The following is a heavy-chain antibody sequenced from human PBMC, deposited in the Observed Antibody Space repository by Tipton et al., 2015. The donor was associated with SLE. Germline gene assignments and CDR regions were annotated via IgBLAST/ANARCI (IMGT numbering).Heavy chain of an antibody. CDR2: TNQDGAIR. Sequence: SLRLSCVASGFNFGAYWMHWVRQAPGKGLVWSSRTNQDGAIRSYEESVKGRFIISRDNSKSTLYLQMNNVRVEDTALYYCTRGIDPGSSRISDYWGQGTMVSVSS. CDR1: GFNFGAYW. D-gene: IGHD2-15*01. J-gene: IGHJ4*02. V-gene: IGHV3-74*01. CDR3: TRGIDPGSSRISDY.